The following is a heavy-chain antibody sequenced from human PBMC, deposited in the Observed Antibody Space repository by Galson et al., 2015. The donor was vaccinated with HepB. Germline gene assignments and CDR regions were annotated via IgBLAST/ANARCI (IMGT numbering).Heavy chain of an antibody. Sequence: SVKVSCKASGYTFTSYYMHWVRQAPGQGLEWMGIINPSGGSTSYAQKFQGRVAMIRDTSTSTVYMELSSLRSEDTAVYYCARVTYYYDSSGTPHDAFDIWGQGTMVTVSS. CDR2: INPSGGST. J-gene: IGHJ3*02. CDR3: ARVTYYYDSSGTPHDAFDI. D-gene: IGHD3-22*01. CDR1: GYTFTSYY. V-gene: IGHV1-46*03.